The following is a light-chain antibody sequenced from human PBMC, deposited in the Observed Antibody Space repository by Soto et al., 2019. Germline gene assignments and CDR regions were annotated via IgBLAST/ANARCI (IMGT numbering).Light chain of an antibody. CDR3: QQYNNWPPWP. Sequence: EIVVKQSPCTVSLSKGERATLSCRASQSVSSSHLAWYQHKPGQAPRLLIYAASSRATGSPDRFSGGGSGTDFTLTISRLEPEDFAVYYCQQYNNWPPWPFGQGTKVDIK. CDR2: AAS. CDR1: QSVSSSH. J-gene: IGKJ1*01. V-gene: IGKV3-20*01.